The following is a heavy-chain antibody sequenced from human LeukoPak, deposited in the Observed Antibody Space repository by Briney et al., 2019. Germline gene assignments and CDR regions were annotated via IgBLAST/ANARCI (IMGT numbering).Heavy chain of an antibody. CDR1: GFTFDDYG. Sequence: GGSLRLSCAASGFTFDDYGMSWVRQAPGKGLEWVSGINWNGGSTGYADSVKGRFTISRDNSKNTLYLQMNSLRAEDTAVYYCAKVGSSWSTIDYWGQGTLVTVSS. CDR3: AKVGSSWSTIDY. CDR2: INWNGGST. V-gene: IGHV3-20*04. D-gene: IGHD6-13*01. J-gene: IGHJ4*02.